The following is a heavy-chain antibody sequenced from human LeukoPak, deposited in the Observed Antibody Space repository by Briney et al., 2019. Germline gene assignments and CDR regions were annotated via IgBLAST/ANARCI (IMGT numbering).Heavy chain of an antibody. V-gene: IGHV3-30*18. Sequence: GGSLRLSCADSGFTFSSYGIHWVLQAPGKGLEWVAVISYDGSNKYYADSVKGRFTISRDNSKNTLYLQMNSLRAEDTAVYYCAKGYYGSLDYWGQGTLVTVSS. D-gene: IGHD3-10*01. CDR1: GFTFSSYG. CDR2: ISYDGSNK. J-gene: IGHJ4*02. CDR3: AKGYYGSLDY.